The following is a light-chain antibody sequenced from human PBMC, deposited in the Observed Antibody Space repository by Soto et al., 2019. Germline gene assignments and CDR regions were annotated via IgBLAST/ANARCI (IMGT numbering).Light chain of an antibody. CDR1: QSVRSKY. J-gene: IGKJ2*01. CDR3: QQFGDSPPAFT. Sequence: ESMLTQSPATLPLSPGERATLSCRASQSVRSKYLTWYQQKPGQAPRLLIHGASLRATEVPDRFSGSGSGKDFTLTISRLEPEDVAVYYCQQFGDSPPAFTFGQGTKLEI. V-gene: IGKV3-20*01. CDR2: GAS.